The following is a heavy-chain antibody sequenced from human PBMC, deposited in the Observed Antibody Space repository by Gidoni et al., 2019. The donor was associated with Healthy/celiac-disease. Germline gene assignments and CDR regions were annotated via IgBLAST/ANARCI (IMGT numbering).Heavy chain of an antibody. CDR1: GFTFGDYA. CDR2: IRSKAYGGTT. Sequence: EVQLVESGGGLVQPGRSLRLSCTASGFTFGDYAMSWVRQAPGKGLEWVGFIRSKAYGGTTEYAASVKGRFTISRDDSKSIAYLQMNSLKTEDTAVYYCTRGVTTWDTYFDYWGQGTLVTVSS. J-gene: IGHJ4*02. D-gene: IGHD4-4*01. V-gene: IGHV3-49*04. CDR3: TRGVTTWDTYFDY.